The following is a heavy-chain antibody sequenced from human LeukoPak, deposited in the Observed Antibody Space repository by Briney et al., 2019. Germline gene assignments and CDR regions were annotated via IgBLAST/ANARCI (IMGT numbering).Heavy chain of an antibody. CDR1: GFAFNTYN. D-gene: IGHD6-19*01. CDR2: ITSSSSTM. CDR3: ARAYIIIAVAPDY. V-gene: IGHV3-48*01. Sequence: GGSLRLSCAASGFAFNTYNFNWVRQASGKGLEWVSFITSSSSTMYYAYSVRGRFSVSRHNAKTLVYLQMNSLRAEDKAVYYCARAYIIIAVAPDYWGQGTLVTVSS. J-gene: IGHJ4*02.